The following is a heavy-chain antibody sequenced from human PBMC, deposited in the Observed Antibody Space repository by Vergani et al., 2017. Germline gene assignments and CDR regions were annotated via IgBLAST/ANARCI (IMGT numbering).Heavy chain of an antibody. CDR3: ARDLAYCHEGSCAL. CDR2: VLFYGSNE. D-gene: IGHD2-15*01. Sequence: QVQLVQSGGGVVQLGGSLRLSCVASGFTFNRYGMQWVRQAPGKGLEWVAYVLFYGSNEYYADSVKGRFIVSRDNSNDALYLQMNSLRTDDTAVYYCARDLAYCHEGSCALWGQGSVVTVSS. V-gene: IGHV3-30*02. J-gene: IGHJ4*02. CDR1: GFTFNRYG.